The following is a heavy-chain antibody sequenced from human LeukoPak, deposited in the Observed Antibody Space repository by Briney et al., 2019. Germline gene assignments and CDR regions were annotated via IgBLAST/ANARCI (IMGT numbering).Heavy chain of an antibody. D-gene: IGHD6-19*01. CDR2: ISNSGGST. CDR1: GFTFNTYT. CDR3: AKHGKGINSSGSVKASVGD. J-gene: IGHJ4*02. Sequence: GESLRLSCAASGFTFNTYTMYWVRQAPGKGLEWVSGISNSGGSTYYADSVQGRFTISRDNSKNTLYLQMNSLRAEDTAVYYCAKHGKGINSSGSVKASVGDWGQGTLVTVSS. V-gene: IGHV3-23*01.